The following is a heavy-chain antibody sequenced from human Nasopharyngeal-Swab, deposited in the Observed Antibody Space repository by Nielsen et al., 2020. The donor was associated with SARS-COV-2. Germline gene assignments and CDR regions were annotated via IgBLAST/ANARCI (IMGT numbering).Heavy chain of an antibody. D-gene: IGHD5-18*01. Sequence: GGSLRLSCAASGFTFSDYYMSWIRQAPGKGLEWVSYISSSGSTIYYADSVKGRFTISRDNSKNTLYLQMNSLRAEDTAVYYCAKDWVTGDTAMVTDYWGQGTLVTVSS. CDR2: ISSSGSTI. CDR1: GFTFSDYY. CDR3: AKDWVTGDTAMVTDY. J-gene: IGHJ4*02. V-gene: IGHV3-11*01.